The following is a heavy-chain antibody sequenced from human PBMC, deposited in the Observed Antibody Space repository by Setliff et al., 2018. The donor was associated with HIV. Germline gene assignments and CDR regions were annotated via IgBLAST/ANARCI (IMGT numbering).Heavy chain of an antibody. Sequence: PSETLSLTCSVSGVSMTNNYWTWIRQSPGKGLEWIGYVHYSGNTRYNPSLKSRVTISVDTSKNEFSLKLSSVTAADTAVYYCASEKVAWTVSDSFFEFWGQGVPVTVSS. J-gene: IGHJ4*02. CDR3: ASEKVAWTVSDSFFEF. CDR2: VHYSGNT. CDR1: GVSMTNNY. V-gene: IGHV4-59*01. D-gene: IGHD2-15*01.